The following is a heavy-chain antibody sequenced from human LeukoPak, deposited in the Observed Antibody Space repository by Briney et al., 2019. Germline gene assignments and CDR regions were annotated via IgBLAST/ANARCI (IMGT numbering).Heavy chain of an antibody. J-gene: IGHJ3*02. CDR1: GYIFTSYY. V-gene: IGHV1-46*01. CDR2: INPSGGST. CDR3: ARVDVRTAFDI. Sequence: ASVKVSCKASGYIFTSYYMHWVRQAPGQGLEWMGIINPSGGSTSYAQKFQGRVTMTRDTSTSTVYMELSSLRSEDTAVYYCARVDVRTAFDIWGQGTMVTVSS.